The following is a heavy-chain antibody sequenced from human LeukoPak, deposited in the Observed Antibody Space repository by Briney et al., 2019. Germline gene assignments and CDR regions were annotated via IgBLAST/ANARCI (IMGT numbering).Heavy chain of an antibody. Sequence: GGSLRLSCTTSGFTFGDQVLSWFRQAPGKGLEWVSFIRSKASGGTAEYAASVKGRFTMSRDDSKSIACLEMNSLKTEDTAVYYCDNRGYWGQGTLVTVSS. CDR1: GFTFGDQV. CDR3: DNRGY. J-gene: IGHJ4*02. V-gene: IGHV3-49*03. D-gene: IGHD2/OR15-2a*01. CDR2: IRSKASGGTA.